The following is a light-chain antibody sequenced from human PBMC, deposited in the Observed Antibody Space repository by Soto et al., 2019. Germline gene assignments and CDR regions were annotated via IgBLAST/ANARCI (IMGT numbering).Light chain of an antibody. V-gene: IGLV2-14*03. Sequence: QSALTQPASVSGSPGQSITISCTGTSSDVGGYNYVSWYQHHPGKAPKLMIYDVSNRPSGVSNRFSGSKSGNTASLTISGLQADDEADYYCSSYTSGSTPVVFGGGTKVTVL. J-gene: IGLJ2*01. CDR1: SSDVGGYNY. CDR3: SSYTSGSTPVV. CDR2: DVS.